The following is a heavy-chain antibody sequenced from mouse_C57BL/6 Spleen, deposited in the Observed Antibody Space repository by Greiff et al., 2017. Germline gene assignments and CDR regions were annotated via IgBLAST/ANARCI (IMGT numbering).Heavy chain of an antibody. V-gene: IGHV5-17*01. CDR1: GFTFSDYG. CDR3: ASYSNYLFAY. J-gene: IGHJ3*01. Sequence: EVKLVESGGGLVKPGGSLKLSCAASGFTFSDYGMHWVRQAPEKGLEWVAYISSGSSTIYYADTVKGRFTISRDNAKNTLFLQMTSLRSEDTAMYYCASYSNYLFAYWGQGTLVTVSA. CDR2: ISSGSSTI. D-gene: IGHD2-5*01.